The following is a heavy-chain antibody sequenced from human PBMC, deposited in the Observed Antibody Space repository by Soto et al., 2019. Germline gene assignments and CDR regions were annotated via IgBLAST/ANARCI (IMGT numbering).Heavy chain of an antibody. CDR2: ISGSGGRT. V-gene: IGHV3-23*01. J-gene: IGHJ1*01. Sequence: GGSLRLSCAASGFTFNIYAMTWVRQAPGKGLEWVSGISGSGGRTYYADFVKGRFTISRDNSKNTLDLQMNSLRAEDTAVYYCAKLNDYDILTGYRSEYFQHWGQGTLVTVSS. CDR3: AKLNDYDILTGYRSEYFQH. D-gene: IGHD3-9*01. CDR1: GFTFNIYA.